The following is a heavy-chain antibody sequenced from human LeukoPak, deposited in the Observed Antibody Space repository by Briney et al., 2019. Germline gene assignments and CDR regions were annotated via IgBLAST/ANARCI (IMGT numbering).Heavy chain of an antibody. CDR3: ARRYCSSTFCHGAFDI. V-gene: IGHV5-51*01. D-gene: IGHD2-2*01. CDR2: VSPGDSDT. J-gene: IGHJ3*02. CDR1: GCTFTTYW. Sequence: GESLKISCKGSGCTFTTYWIGWVRQMPGKGLEWMGIVSPGDSDTRYSPSFQGQVTISADKSIRTAYLQWSSLKASDTAMYYCARRYCSSTFCHGAFDIWGQGTMVTVSS.